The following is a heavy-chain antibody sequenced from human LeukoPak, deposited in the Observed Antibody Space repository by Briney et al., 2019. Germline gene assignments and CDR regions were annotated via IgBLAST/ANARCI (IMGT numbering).Heavy chain of an antibody. V-gene: IGHV4-59*01. Sequence: SETLSLTCTVSGGSFSSSYWSWLRQPPGKGLEWIGYIYYSGSTNYNPSLKSRVTISVDTSKNQFSLRLSSVTAADTAVYYCARATAYYCIDQWGQGTRVTVSS. J-gene: IGHJ4*02. CDR3: ARATAYYCIDQ. D-gene: IGHD2-21*01. CDR1: GGSFSSSY. CDR2: IYYSGST.